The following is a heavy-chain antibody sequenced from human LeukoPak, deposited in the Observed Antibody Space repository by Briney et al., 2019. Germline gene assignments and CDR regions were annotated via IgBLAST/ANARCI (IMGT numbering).Heavy chain of an antibody. Sequence: ASVKVSCKASGYTFTGYYMHWVRQAPGQGLEWMGWINLNSGGTNYAQKFQGRVTMTRDTSISTAYMELSRLRSDDTAVYYCARDTRLLWFGELSYGMDVWGQGTTVTVSS. J-gene: IGHJ6*02. CDR1: GYTFTGYY. CDR2: INLNSGGT. D-gene: IGHD3-10*01. V-gene: IGHV1-2*02. CDR3: ARDTRLLWFGELSYGMDV.